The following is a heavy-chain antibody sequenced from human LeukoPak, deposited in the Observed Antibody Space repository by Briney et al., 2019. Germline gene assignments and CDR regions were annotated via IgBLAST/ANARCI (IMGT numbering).Heavy chain of an antibody. CDR1: GFTFSSYW. CDR2: ISGSGGST. D-gene: IGHD3-3*01. Sequence: GGSLRLSCAASGFTFSSYWMSWVRQAPGKGLEWVSAISGSGGSTYYADSVKGRFTISRDNSKNTLYLQMNSLRAEDTAVYYCAPTSLSYYDFWSGYNDAFDIWGQGTMVTVSS. CDR3: APTSLSYYDFWSGYNDAFDI. J-gene: IGHJ3*02. V-gene: IGHV3-23*01.